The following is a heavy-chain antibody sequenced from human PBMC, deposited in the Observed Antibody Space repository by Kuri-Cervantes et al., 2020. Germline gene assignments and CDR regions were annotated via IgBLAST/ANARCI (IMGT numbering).Heavy chain of an antibody. D-gene: IGHD3-10*01. Sequence: GESLKISCAASGFTFSSYAMSWVRQAPGKGLEWVSAISGSGGSTYYADSVKGRFTISRDNPKNTLYLQMNSLRAEDTAVYYCAKPSAGFGELLYYYYGMDVWGQGTTVTVSS. CDR1: GFTFSSYA. CDR3: AKPSAGFGELLYYYYGMDV. V-gene: IGHV3-23*01. J-gene: IGHJ6*02. CDR2: ISGSGGST.